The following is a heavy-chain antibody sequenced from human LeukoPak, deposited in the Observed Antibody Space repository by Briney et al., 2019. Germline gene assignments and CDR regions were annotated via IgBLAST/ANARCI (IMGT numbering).Heavy chain of an antibody. Sequence: GGSLRLSCAASGFTFSSYAMHWVRQAPGKGLEWVAVISYDGSNKYYADSVKGRFTISRDNSKNTLYLQMNSLRAEDTAVYHCARDQQDSGLALWYFDYWGQGTLVTVSS. J-gene: IGHJ4*02. CDR3: ARDQQDSGLALWYFDY. V-gene: IGHV3-30-3*01. CDR2: ISYDGSNK. CDR1: GFTFSSYA. D-gene: IGHD1-26*01.